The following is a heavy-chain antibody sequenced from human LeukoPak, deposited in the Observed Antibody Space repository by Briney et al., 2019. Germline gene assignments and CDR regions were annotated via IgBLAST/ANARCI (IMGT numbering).Heavy chain of an antibody. J-gene: IGHJ5*02. V-gene: IGHV4-34*01. CDR3: AREREWFDP. CDR2: INHSGST. Sequence: KSSETLSLTCAVYGGSFSGYYWSWIRQPPGKGLEWIGEINHSGSTNYNPSLKSRVTISVDTSKNQFSLKLSSVTAADTAVYYCAREREWFDPWGQGTLVTVSS. CDR1: GGSFSGYY. D-gene: IGHD1-26*01.